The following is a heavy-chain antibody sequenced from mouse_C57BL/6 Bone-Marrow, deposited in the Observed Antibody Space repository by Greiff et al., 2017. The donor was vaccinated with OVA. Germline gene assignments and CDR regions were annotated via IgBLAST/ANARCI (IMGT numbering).Heavy chain of an antibody. CDR3: APLTGTEFFDD. D-gene: IGHD4-1*01. CDR1: GYTFTSYW. V-gene: IGHV1-74*01. Sequence: QVQLQQPGAELVKPGASVKVSCKASGYTFTSYWMHWVKQRPGQGLEWIGRIHPSDSDTNYNQKFKGKATLTVDTSSSTAYMQLSSLTSEDSTVSYGAPLTGTEFFDDWGQGTTLTVSS. CDR2: IHPSDSDT. J-gene: IGHJ2*01.